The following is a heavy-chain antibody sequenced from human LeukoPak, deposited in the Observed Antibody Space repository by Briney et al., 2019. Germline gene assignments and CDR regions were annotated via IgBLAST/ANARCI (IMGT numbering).Heavy chain of an antibody. Sequence: PGGSLRLSYAASGFTFSSYSMNWVRQAPGKGQEWVSDISSSSSTIYYADSVKGRFTISRDNAKNSLYLQMNSLRDGDTAVYYCARDTTTVADNDAFDIWGQGTMVTVSS. J-gene: IGHJ3*02. D-gene: IGHD6-19*01. CDR3: ARDTTTVADNDAFDI. CDR2: ISSSSSTI. V-gene: IGHV3-48*02. CDR1: GFTFSSYS.